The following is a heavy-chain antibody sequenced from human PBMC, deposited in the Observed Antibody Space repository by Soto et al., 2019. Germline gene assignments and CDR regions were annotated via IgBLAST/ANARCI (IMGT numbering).Heavy chain of an antibody. CDR2: IYPGDSDT. CDR3: ATLSDSYYYYGMDV. J-gene: IGHJ6*02. D-gene: IGHD3-22*01. CDR1: GYSFTSYW. Sequence: GESLKISCKGSGYSFTSYWIGWGRQMPGNGLDCLGIIYPGDSDTRYSPSFQGQVTISADKSISTAYLQWSSLTASDTAMYYCATLSDSYYYYGMDVWGQGTTVTVSS. V-gene: IGHV5-51*01.